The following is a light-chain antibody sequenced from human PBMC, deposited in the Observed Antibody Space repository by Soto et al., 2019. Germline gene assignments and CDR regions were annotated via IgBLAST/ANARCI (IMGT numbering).Light chain of an antibody. Sequence: EIVLTQSPGTLSLSPGERATLSCRASQSLSTNYLAWYQRKPGQAPRLLIYGVSSRATDIPRRFSGSGSGTDFTLTITRLEPEDFAVYYCPQYGSSPPTFGQGTKVEIK. CDR3: PQYGSSPPT. V-gene: IGKV3-20*01. CDR2: GVS. CDR1: QSLSTNY. J-gene: IGKJ1*01.